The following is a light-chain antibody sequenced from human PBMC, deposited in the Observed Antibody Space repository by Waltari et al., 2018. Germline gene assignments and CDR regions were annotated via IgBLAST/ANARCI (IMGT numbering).Light chain of an antibody. Sequence: QSVLTQPPSVSAAPGQRVTISCRWTKSNIGADLDVHWYQQVPGTAPKLLLHGFSNRPSGVAYRFSGFKTGASASLVITGLQAEDEAMYYCQSYDTTLSAVVFGGGTRLTV. V-gene: IGLV1-40*01. CDR2: GFS. J-gene: IGLJ2*01. CDR1: KSNIGADLD. CDR3: QSYDTTLSAVV.